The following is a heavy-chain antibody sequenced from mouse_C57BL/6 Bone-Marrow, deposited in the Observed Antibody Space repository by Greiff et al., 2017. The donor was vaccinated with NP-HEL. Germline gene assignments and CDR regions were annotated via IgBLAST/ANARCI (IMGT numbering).Heavy chain of an antibody. CDR2: IDPSDSYT. CDR3: ARVLWPEYHFDY. CDR1: GYTFTSYW. D-gene: IGHD1-1*02. Sequence: QVQLQQPGAELVKPGASVKLSCKASGYTFTSYWMQWVKQRPGQGLEWIGEIDPSDSYTNYNQKFKGKATLTVDTSSSTAYMQLSSLTSEDSAVYYCARVLWPEYHFDYWGQGTTLTVSS. J-gene: IGHJ2*01. V-gene: IGHV1-50*01.